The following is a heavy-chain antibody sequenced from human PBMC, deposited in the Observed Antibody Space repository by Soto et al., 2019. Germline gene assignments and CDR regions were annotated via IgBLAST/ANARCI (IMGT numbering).Heavy chain of an antibody. CDR2: MNPNSGNT. CDR3: ARGSLVAVNWFDP. J-gene: IGHJ5*02. Sequence: AASVKVSCKASGYTFTSYDINWVRQATGQGLEWMGWMNPNSGNTGYAQKFRGRVTMTRNTSISTAYMELSSLRSEDTAVYYCARGSLVAVNWFDPWGQGTLVTVSS. CDR1: GYTFTSYD. D-gene: IGHD2-8*02. V-gene: IGHV1-8*01.